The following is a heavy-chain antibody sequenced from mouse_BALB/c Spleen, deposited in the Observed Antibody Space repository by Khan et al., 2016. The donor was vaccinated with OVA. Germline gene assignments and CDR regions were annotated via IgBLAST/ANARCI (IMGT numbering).Heavy chain of an antibody. Sequence: DLVKPGASVKLSCKASGYTFTRYWINWIKQRPGQGLEWIGRLAPGSSNTYYNEMFKGKATLTVDTSSSTAYIQLSSLSSEVSAVYFWAMENYYGRSCYAMDYWGQGTSVTVSS. CDR1: GYTFTRYW. D-gene: IGHD1-1*01. J-gene: IGHJ4*01. CDR3: AMENYYGRSCYAMDY. CDR2: LAPGSSNT. V-gene: IGHV1S41*01.